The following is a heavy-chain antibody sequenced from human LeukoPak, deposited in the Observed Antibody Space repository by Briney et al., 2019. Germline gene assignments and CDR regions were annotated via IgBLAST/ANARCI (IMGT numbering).Heavy chain of an antibody. CDR1: GGSISSGGYY. D-gene: IGHD3-10*01. V-gene: IGHV4-30-2*01. CDR3: AREHGSVRLDP. J-gene: IGHJ5*02. Sequence: SETLSLTCTVSGGSISSGGYYWSWIRQPPGKGLEWIGYIYHSGSTYYNPSLKSRVTISVDRSKNQFSLKLSSVTAADTAVYYCAREHGSVRLDPWGQGTLVTVSS. CDR2: IYHSGST.